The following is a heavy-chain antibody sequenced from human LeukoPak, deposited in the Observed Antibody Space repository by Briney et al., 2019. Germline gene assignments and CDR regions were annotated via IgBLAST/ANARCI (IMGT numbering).Heavy chain of an antibody. CDR1: GGSISSSSYY. V-gene: IGHV4-39*07. CDR3: ARERRQYDILTGYYPSYGMDV. D-gene: IGHD3-9*01. CDR2: IFYSGST. J-gene: IGHJ6*02. Sequence: SETLSLTCTVSGGSISSSSYYWGWVRQPPGKGLEWIGNIFYSGSTYYSPSLKSRVTISVDTSMNQFSLKLSSVTAADTAVYYCARERRQYDILTGYYPSYGMDVWGQGTTVTVSS.